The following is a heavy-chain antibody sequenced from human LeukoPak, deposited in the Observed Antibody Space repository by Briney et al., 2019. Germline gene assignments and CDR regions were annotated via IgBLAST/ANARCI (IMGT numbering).Heavy chain of an antibody. CDR3: ARAGIAGVYDAFDI. Sequence: ASVEVSCKASGYTFANYALNWVRQAPGQGVEWMGWISTNTGIPTYAQGFTGRFVFSWDTSVTTAYLQISSLKAEDTAVYYCARAGIAGVYDAFDIWGQGTMVTVSS. CDR2: ISTNTGIP. D-gene: IGHD6-13*01. V-gene: IGHV7-4-1*02. J-gene: IGHJ3*02. CDR1: GYTFANYA.